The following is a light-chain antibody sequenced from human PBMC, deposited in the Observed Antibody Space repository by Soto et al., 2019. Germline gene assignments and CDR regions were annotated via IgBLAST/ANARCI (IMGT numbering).Light chain of an antibody. Sequence: IVMTQSPLFPPPTPREPASLSCRASQSLLHSNGYNYLDWYLQKPGQSPQLLIYLGSNRASGVPDRFSGSGSGTDFTLKISRVEAEDVGVYYCMQALQTPRFGPGTKVDIK. J-gene: IGKJ3*01. CDR1: QSLLHSNGYNY. V-gene: IGKV2-28*01. CDR3: MQALQTPR. CDR2: LGS.